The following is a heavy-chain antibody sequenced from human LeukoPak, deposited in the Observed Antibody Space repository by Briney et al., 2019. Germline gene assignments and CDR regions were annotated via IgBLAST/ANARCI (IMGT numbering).Heavy chain of an antibody. J-gene: IGHJ5*02. CDR1: GGTFSSYT. CDR3: AALVPAAIGRWFDP. D-gene: IGHD2-2*02. Sequence: RASVKVSCKASGGTFSSYTISWVRQAPGQGLEWMGRIIPILGIANYAQKFQGRVTITADKSTSTAYMELSSLRSGDTAVYYCAALVPAAIGRWFDPWGQGTLVTVSS. V-gene: IGHV1-69*02. CDR2: IIPILGIA.